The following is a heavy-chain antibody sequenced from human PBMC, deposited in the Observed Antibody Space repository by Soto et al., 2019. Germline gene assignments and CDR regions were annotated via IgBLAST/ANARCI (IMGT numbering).Heavy chain of an antibody. J-gene: IGHJ4*02. CDR1: GYTFNIYG. V-gene: IGHV1-18*01. D-gene: IGHD3-10*01. CDR2: IKPYNGNT. Sequence: ASVKVSCKASGYTFNIYGINCVLQSPGQGLEWMGWIKPYNGNTKYAQNLQGRVTMTTDTSTSTAYMELRSLRSDDTAVYYCARDLDGSGSYYTDYWGQGTLVTVSS. CDR3: ARDLDGSGSYYTDY.